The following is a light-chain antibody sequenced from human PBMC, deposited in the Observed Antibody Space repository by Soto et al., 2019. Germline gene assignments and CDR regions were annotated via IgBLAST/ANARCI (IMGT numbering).Light chain of an antibody. CDR2: GAS. V-gene: IGKV3-20*01. J-gene: IGKJ4*01. CDR3: QQYGSSPLT. Sequence: EIVLTQSPGTLSLTAGERATLSCRASQSVSSSYLAWYQQKPGQAPRLLIYGASSSATVIPDRFIGSVSGADFTLTISRLEPEDFAVYYCQQYGSSPLTFGGGTKVDIK. CDR1: QSVSSSY.